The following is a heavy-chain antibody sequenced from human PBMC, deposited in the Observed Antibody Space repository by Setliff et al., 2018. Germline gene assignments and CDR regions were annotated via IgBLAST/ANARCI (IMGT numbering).Heavy chain of an antibody. J-gene: IGHJ5*02. Sequence: GASVKVSCKASGGTFSSYAISWVRQAPGQGLEWMGRIIPIFGTASYAQKFQGRVTMTRDTSTSTVYMELSSLRSEDTAVYYCGRSEAYNWFDPWGQGTLVTVSS. CDR3: GRSEAYNWFDP. CDR1: GGTFSSYA. CDR2: IIPIFGTA. V-gene: IGHV1-69*05.